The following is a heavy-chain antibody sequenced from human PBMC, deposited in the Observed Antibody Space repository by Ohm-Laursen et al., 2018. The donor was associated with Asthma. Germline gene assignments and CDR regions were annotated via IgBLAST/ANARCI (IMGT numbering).Heavy chain of an antibody. CDR1: GFTFSIHG. D-gene: IGHD3-3*01. V-gene: IGHV3-30*03. CDR2: GGSYYDGGLK. CDR3: ARDVMEWYLPAFDF. J-gene: IGHJ4*02. Sequence: RSLRLSCTASGFTFSIHGMHWVRQAPGKGLEWVAVGGSYYDGGLKYYADSVNGRFTVSRDDSKNTLYLQMNSLRPDDAAVYYCARDVMEWYLPAFDFWGQGTLVTVSS.